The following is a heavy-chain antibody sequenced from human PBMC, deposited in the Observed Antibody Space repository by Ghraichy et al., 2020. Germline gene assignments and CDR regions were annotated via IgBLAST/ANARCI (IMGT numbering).Heavy chain of an antibody. CDR3: ARVARENRVGASVTRTYYFDY. J-gene: IGHJ4*02. Sequence: SETLSLTCNVSGASIISDFWSWIRQSPGKGLEWIGYIHTSGTTTYNASLKSRVTISMDTSNNHFSLKLRSVTAADTAVYYCARVARENRVGASVTRTYYFDYWGQGTLVTVSS. CDR2: IHTSGTT. CDR1: GASIISDF. D-gene: IGHD1-26*01. V-gene: IGHV4-4*08.